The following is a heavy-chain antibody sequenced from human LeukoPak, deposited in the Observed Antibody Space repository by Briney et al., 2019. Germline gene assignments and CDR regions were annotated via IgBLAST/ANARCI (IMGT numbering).Heavy chain of an antibody. CDR2: INHSGST. Sequence: TGGSLRLSCTASGFTFGDYGMSWVRQPPGKGLEWIREINHSGSTNYNPSLKSRVTISVDTSKNQFSLKLNSVTAADTAVYYCARVPYCDILTGQRVAYFDYWGQGTLVTVSS. V-gene: IGHV4-34*01. D-gene: IGHD3-9*01. CDR3: ARVPYCDILTGQRVAYFDY. CDR1: GFTFGDYG. J-gene: IGHJ4*02.